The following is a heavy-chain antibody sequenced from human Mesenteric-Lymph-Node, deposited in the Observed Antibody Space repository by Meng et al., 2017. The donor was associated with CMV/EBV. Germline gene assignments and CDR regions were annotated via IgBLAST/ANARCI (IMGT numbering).Heavy chain of an antibody. V-gene: IGHV3-30-3*01. CDR2: ISDDGSRK. Sequence: GGSLRLSCSASGFTFREYEMHWVRQAPGKGLEWVAVISDDGSRKHYSDSVKGRFTISRDNSKKTLFVQMNSLRDEDTAVYYCAKDLSSYYGSGSPNDYWGQGTLVTVSS. CDR1: GFTFREYE. J-gene: IGHJ4*02. D-gene: IGHD3-10*01. CDR3: AKDLSSYYGSGSPNDY.